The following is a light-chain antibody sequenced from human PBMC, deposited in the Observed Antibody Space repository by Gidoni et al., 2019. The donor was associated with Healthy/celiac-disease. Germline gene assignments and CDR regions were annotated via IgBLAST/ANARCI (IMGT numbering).Light chain of an antibody. V-gene: IGKV1-9*01. CDR1: QGIRSY. Sequence: DIQLTQSPSFLSASVGDRVTITCRASQGIRSYLAWYQQKPGKAPKLLIYAASTLQSGVPSRFSGSGSGTAFTLTISSLQPEDFATYYCQQLNSYPFTFXPXTKVDIQ. CDR2: AAS. CDR3: QQLNSYPFT. J-gene: IGKJ3*01.